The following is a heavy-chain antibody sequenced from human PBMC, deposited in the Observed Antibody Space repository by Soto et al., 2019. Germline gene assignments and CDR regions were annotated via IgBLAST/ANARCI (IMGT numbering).Heavy chain of an antibody. CDR3: ARDAFGVDNWLDP. D-gene: IGHD3-3*01. V-gene: IGHV1-69*04. CDR2: IIPILGIA. Sequence: SVKVSFKASGYTFTNYGISWVRQAPGQGLEWMGRIIPILGIANYAQKFQGRVTITADKSTSTAYMELSSLRSEDTAVYYCARDAFGVDNWLDPWGQGTLVTVSS. J-gene: IGHJ5*02. CDR1: GYTFTNYG.